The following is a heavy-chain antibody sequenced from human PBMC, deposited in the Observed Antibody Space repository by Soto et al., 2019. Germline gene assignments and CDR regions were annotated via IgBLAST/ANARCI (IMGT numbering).Heavy chain of an antibody. Sequence: VQLQGSGPGLVKPSQTLSLTCTVSGASVNTGDYYWSYIRQSPGKGVEWLGYIFYSGDTYYNPSLKSRATISLNTSRNQISLTLTSVTDADTAVYFCVGTGTTDDFWGQGTLVTVSS. D-gene: IGHD1-7*01. CDR2: IFYSGDT. CDR3: VGTGTTDDF. V-gene: IGHV4-30-4*01. J-gene: IGHJ1*01. CDR1: GASVNTGDYY.